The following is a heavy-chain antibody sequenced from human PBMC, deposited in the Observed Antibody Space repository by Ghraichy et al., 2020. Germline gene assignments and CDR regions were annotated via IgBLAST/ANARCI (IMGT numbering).Heavy chain of an antibody. V-gene: IGHV4-34*01. CDR3: ARVVTMIVPYYFDY. J-gene: IGHJ4*02. D-gene: IGHD3-22*01. CDR2: INHSGST. Sequence: SQTLSLTCAVYGGSFSGYYWSWIRQPPGKGLEWIGEINHSGSTNYNPSLKSRVTISVDTSKNQFSLKLSSVTAADTAVYYCARVVTMIVPYYFDYWGQGTLVTVSS. CDR1: GGSFSGYY.